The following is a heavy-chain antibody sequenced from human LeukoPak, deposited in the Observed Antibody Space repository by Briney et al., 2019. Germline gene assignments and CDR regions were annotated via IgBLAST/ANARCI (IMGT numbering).Heavy chain of an antibody. CDR3: ARGDESGSYAY. CDR1: GFTFSSYW. V-gene: IGHV3-74*01. D-gene: IGHD1-26*01. CDR2: INSDGSST. Sequence: GGSLRLSCAASGFTFSSYWMHWVRQAPGKGLVWVSRINSDGSSTSYADSVKGRFTISRDNAKNTLYLQMNSLRAEDTAVYYCARGDESGSYAYWGQGTLVTVSS. J-gene: IGHJ4*02.